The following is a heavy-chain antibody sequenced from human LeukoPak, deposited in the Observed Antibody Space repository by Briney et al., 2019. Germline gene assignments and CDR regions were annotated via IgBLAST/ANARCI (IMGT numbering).Heavy chain of an antibody. D-gene: IGHD1-26*01. CDR3: ARDVLQWELLTY. J-gene: IGHJ4*02. V-gene: IGHV1-18*01. Sequence: ASVKVTCKASGYTFTSYGISWVRQAPGQGLEWMGWISAYNGNTNYAQKLQGRVTMTTDTSTSTAYMELRSLRSDDTAVYYCARDVLQWELLTYWGQGTLVTVSS. CDR1: GYTFTSYG. CDR2: ISAYNGNT.